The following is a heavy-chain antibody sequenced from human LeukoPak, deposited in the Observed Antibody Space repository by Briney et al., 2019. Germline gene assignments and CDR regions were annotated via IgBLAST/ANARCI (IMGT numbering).Heavy chain of an antibody. D-gene: IGHD6-19*01. CDR2: ISSSSSYI. V-gene: IGHV3-21*01. CDR1: GFTFSSYS. J-gene: IGHJ4*02. Sequence: GGSLRLSCAASGFTFSSYSMNWVRQAPGKGLEWVSSISSSSSYIYYADSVKGRFTISRDNAKNSLCLQMNSLRAEDTAVYYCALDARIAVAGTFDYWGQGTLVTVSS. CDR3: ALDARIAVAGTFDY.